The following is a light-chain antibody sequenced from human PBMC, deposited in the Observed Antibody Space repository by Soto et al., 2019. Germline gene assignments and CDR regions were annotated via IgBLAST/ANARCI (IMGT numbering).Light chain of an antibody. CDR2: DVH. Sequence: SALTKPASVSGSPGQSITISCTGARTDVDGHDYVSWYQQHPGQAPKLMIFDVHNRPSGVSSRFSGSKSGDTASLTISGLQAEDDGDYYCSSYTASAPFYVFGTGTKLTVL. V-gene: IGLV2-14*03. CDR3: SSYTASAPFYV. CDR1: RTDVDGHDY. J-gene: IGLJ1*01.